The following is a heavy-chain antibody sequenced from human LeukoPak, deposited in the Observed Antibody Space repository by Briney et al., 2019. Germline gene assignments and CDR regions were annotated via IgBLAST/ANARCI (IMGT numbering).Heavy chain of an antibody. Sequence: GGSLRLSCAASGFTFSNAWMSWVRQAPGKGLEWVANIKQDGSEKYYVDSVKGRFTISRDNAKNSLYLQMNSLRAEDTAVYYCARLDTSVALDYWGQGTLVTVSS. CDR2: IKQDGSEK. D-gene: IGHD4-23*01. CDR3: ARLDTSVALDY. V-gene: IGHV3-7*01. CDR1: GFTFSNAW. J-gene: IGHJ4*02.